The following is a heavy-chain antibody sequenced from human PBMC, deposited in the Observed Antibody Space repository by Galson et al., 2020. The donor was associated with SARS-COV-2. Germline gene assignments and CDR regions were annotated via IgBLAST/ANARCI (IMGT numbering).Heavy chain of an antibody. CDR2: INPSGSGT. CDR3: AREGDYDDYPGDYYFGMDV. V-gene: IGHV1-46*01. CDR1: GYILTSYY. Sequence: ASVKVSCKTSGYILTSYYLHWVRQAPGQGLEWMGVINPSGSGTTKYAQKFQGRVSITRDTSTSTVYMELRSLRSEDTAMYYCAREGDYDDYPGDYYFGMDVWGQGTTVTVSS. J-gene: IGHJ6*02. D-gene: IGHD4-17*01.